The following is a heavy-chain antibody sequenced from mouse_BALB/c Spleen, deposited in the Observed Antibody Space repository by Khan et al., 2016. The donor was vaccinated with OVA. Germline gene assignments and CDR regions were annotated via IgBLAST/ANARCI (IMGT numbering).Heavy chain of an antibody. J-gene: IGHJ3*01. Sequence: QIQLVQSGPELKKPGETVKISCKASGYTLTNYGMNWVKQAPGKGLKWMGWINTYTGEPTFAEDFKGRIAFSLDTSASTAYLQINNLKYEDTATYFWARSTGNYWFAYWGHGTLVTVSA. CDR2: INTYTGEP. D-gene: IGHD2-1*01. CDR1: GYTLTNYG. V-gene: IGHV9-3-1*01. CDR3: ARSTGNYWFAY.